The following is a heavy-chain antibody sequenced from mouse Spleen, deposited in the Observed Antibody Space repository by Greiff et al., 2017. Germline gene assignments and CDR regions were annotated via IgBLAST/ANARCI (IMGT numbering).Heavy chain of an antibody. J-gene: IGHJ4*01. CDR3: ARLDRNYYAMDY. CDR2: ISSGGGNT. Sequence: EVMLVESGGGLVKLGGSLKLSCAASGFTFSSYAMSWVRQTPEKRLEWVATISSGGGNTYYPDSVKGRFTISRDNAKNTLYLQMSSLKSEDTAMYYCARLDRNYYAMDYWGQGTSVTVSS. CDR1: GFTFSSYA. V-gene: IGHV5-9*01.